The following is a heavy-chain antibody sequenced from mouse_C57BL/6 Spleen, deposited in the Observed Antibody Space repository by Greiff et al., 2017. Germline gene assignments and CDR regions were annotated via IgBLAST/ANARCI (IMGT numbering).Heavy chain of an antibody. CDR3: AKCRDL. D-gene: IGHD3-3*01. CDR2: IYPGDGDT. J-gene: IGHJ2*01. Sequence: VKLQESGAELVKPGASVKISCKASGYAFSSYWMTWVKQRPGKGIEWIGQIYPGDGDTNYNGKFKGKATLTADKSSRTAYMQHSSLTSEDSAVYFCAKCRDLWGQGTTLTVSS. V-gene: IGHV1-80*01. CDR1: GYAFSSYW.